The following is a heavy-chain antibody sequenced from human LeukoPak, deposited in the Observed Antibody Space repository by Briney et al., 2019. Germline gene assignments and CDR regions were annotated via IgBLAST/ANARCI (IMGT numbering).Heavy chain of an antibody. D-gene: IGHD3-10*01. Sequence: PSETLSLTCTVSGGSISSGGYYWSWIRRHPGKGLEWIGYIYYSGSTYYKPSLKTRDTISVDTSKNQFSLKLSSVTAADTAVYYCASMVRGAPPDYWGQGTLVTVSS. CDR1: GGSISSGGYY. J-gene: IGHJ4*02. V-gene: IGHV4-31*03. CDR2: IYYSGST. CDR3: ASMVRGAPPDY.